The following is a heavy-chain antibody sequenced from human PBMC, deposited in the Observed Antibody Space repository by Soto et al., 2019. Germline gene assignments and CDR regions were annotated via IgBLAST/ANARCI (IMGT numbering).Heavy chain of an antibody. CDR3: ARDPQWLVPAYYFDY. Sequence: VASVKVSCKASGYTFTGYYMHWVRKAPGQGLEWMGWINPNSGGTNYAQKFQGWVTMTRDTSISTAYMELSRLRSDDTAVYYCARDPQWLVPAYYFDYWGQGTLVTVSS. V-gene: IGHV1-2*04. CDR1: GYTFTGYY. J-gene: IGHJ4*02. CDR2: INPNSGGT. D-gene: IGHD6-19*01.